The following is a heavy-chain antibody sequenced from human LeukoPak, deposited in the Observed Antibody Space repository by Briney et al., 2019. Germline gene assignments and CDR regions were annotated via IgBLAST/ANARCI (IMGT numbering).Heavy chain of an antibody. CDR1: GFTFSDYY. V-gene: IGHV3-23*01. CDR2: ISASGGST. CDR3: AKDLPLRGFWSGYSKFDY. J-gene: IGHJ4*02. Sequence: PGGSLRLSCAASGFTFSDYYMSWVRQAPGKGLEWVSSISASGGSTYYADSVKGRFTISRDYSKNTLYLQMSSLRAEDTAVYYCAKDLPLRGFWSGYSKFDYWGQGTLVTVSS. D-gene: IGHD3-3*01.